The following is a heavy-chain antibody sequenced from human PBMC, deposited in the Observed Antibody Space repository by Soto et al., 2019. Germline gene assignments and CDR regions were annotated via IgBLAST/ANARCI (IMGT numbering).Heavy chain of an antibody. D-gene: IGHD6-13*01. V-gene: IGHV2-5*02. CDR1: GFSLSTSGVG. J-gene: IGHJ4*02. CDR3: AHRRLGTDSIQHLVPYFDY. CDR2: IYWDDDK. Sequence: SGPTLVNPTQTLTLTCTFSGFSLSTSGVGVGWIRQPPGKALEWLALIYWDDDKRYSPSLKSRLTITKDTSKNQVVLTMTNMDPVDTATYYCAHRRLGTDSIQHLVPYFDYWGQGTLVTVSS.